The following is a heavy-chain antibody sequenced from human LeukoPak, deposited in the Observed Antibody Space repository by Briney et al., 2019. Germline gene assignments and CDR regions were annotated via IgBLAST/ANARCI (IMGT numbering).Heavy chain of an antibody. Sequence: GASVKVSCKASGYTFTSYGISWVRQAPGQGLEWMGWISAYNGNTNYAQKLQGRVTMTTDTSTSTAYMELRSLRSDDTAAYCCARVHCSSTSCYMHFDYWGQGTLVTVSS. CDR2: ISAYNGNT. J-gene: IGHJ4*02. D-gene: IGHD2-2*02. CDR1: GYTFTSYG. CDR3: ARVHCSSTSCYMHFDY. V-gene: IGHV1-18*01.